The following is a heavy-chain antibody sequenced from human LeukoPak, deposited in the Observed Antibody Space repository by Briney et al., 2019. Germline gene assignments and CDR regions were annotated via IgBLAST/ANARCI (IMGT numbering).Heavy chain of an antibody. J-gene: IGHJ4*02. Sequence: GGSLRLSCAAPEFTFNHHWMSWVRHVPGKGLEWVANIKEDGSVKYYVDSVKGRFTISRDNAKNSLFLQMNSLRVEDTAVYYCARARGFDYWGQGALVTVSS. V-gene: IGHV3-7*01. CDR1: EFTFNHHW. CDR3: ARARGFDY. CDR2: IKEDGSVK.